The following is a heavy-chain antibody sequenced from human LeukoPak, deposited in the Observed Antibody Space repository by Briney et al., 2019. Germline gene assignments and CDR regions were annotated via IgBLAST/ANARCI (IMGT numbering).Heavy chain of an antibody. V-gene: IGHV3-7*01. J-gene: IGHJ4*02. CDR2: INLDGNDK. CDR3: VRSGSYFSK. CDR1: GFIFSSHW. D-gene: IGHD1-26*01. Sequence: AGGSLRLSCAASGFIFSSHWISWVRQAPGKGLEWVANINLDGNDKNYVDSVKGRFTISRDNAKNSLYLQMNSLRAEDTAMYYCVRSGSYFSKWGQGTLVTVSS.